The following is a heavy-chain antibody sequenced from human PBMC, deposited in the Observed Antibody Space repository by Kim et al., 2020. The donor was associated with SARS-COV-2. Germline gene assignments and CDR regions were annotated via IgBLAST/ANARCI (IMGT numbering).Heavy chain of an antibody. CDR3: ARGIFGRITMVRTYYCDD. V-gene: IGHV3-11*06. Sequence: KGRFTISRDNAKNSLYLQMNSLRAEDTAVYYCARGIFGRITMVRTYYCDDWGQGTLVTVSS. J-gene: IGHJ4*02. D-gene: IGHD3-10*01.